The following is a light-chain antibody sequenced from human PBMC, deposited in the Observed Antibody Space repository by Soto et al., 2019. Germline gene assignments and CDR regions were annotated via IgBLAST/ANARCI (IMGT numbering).Light chain of an antibody. CDR1: RSVSGN. V-gene: IGKV3-15*01. J-gene: IGKJ4*01. Sequence: EIVMTQSPATLSVSPGESATLSCRASRSVSGNLAWYQQKPGQAPRLLIYGASTRATGIPARFSGSGSGTEFTLTISSLQSEDFAVYYCQQYNNWPPLTFGGGTKVEIK. CDR2: GAS. CDR3: QQYNNWPPLT.